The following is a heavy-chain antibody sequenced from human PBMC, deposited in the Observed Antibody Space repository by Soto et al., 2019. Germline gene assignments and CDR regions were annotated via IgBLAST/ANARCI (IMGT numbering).Heavy chain of an antibody. D-gene: IGHD2-2*01. J-gene: IGHJ6*02. Sequence: PSETLSLSGSVSCGSISSGCRLGWSRHPPWKELEWIGTISHSGDTYYNPSLKSRVTISIDTAKNHLSLILSSVTAADTATYYCTRIYCTTTSCFITGMAVWGHGTTVTVSS. CDR2: ISHSGDT. CDR1: CGSISSGCR. V-gene: IGHV4-38-2*01. CDR3: TRIYCTTTSCFITGMAV.